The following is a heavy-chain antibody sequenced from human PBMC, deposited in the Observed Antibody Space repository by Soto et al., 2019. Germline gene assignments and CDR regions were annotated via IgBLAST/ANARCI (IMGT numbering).Heavy chain of an antibody. D-gene: IGHD2-8*01. CDR3: AKNGLDNSPSAIDS. CDR1: GFTFRNNV. J-gene: IGHJ4*02. V-gene: IGHV3-23*01. Sequence: GGSLRLLCAASGFTFRNNVLSWVRQAPGKGLDWVSGITGSGRDTYYADSVKGRFTISRDNSKNMVFLQMNSLRAEDTALYYCAKNGLDNSPSAIDSWGPGTLVTVSS. CDR2: ITGSGRDT.